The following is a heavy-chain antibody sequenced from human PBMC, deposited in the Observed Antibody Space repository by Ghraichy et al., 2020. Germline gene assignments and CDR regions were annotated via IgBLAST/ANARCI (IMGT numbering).Heavy chain of an antibody. CDR2: INHSGST. V-gene: IGHV4-34*01. J-gene: IGHJ4*02. Sequence: SETLSLTCAVYGGSFSGYYWSWIRQPPGKGLEWIGEINHSGSTNYNPSLKSRVTISVDTSKNQFSLKLSSVTAADTAVYYCARGNVVVAAGFDYWGQGTLVTVSS. CDR3: ARGNVVVAAGFDY. CDR1: GGSFSGYY. D-gene: IGHD2-15*01.